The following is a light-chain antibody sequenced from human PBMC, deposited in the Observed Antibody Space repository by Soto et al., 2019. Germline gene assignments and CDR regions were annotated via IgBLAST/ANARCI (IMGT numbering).Light chain of an antibody. CDR1: QGIRNY. J-gene: IGKJ3*01. CDR2: AAS. Sequence: DIQMTQSPSSLSASVGXRVTITCRASQGIRNYLAWYQQRPGQVPKLLINAASTLEPGVPSRFSGSGSGTDFTLTISSLQPEDVATYYCQRYNTASFTFGPGTKVDIK. CDR3: QRYNTASFT. V-gene: IGKV1-27*01.